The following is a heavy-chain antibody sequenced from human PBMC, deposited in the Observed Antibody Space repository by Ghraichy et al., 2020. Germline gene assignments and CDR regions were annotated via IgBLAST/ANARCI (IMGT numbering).Heavy chain of an antibody. J-gene: IGHJ6*02. Sequence: SETLSLTCAVYGGSFSGYYWSWIRQPPGKGLEWIGEINHSGSTNYNPSLKSRVTISVDTSKNQFSLKLSSVTAADTAVYYCARGGTGYCSSTSCYYYYGMDVWGQGTTVTVSS. CDR1: GGSFSGYY. CDR2: INHSGST. D-gene: IGHD2-2*01. V-gene: IGHV4-34*01. CDR3: ARGGTGYCSSTSCYYYYGMDV.